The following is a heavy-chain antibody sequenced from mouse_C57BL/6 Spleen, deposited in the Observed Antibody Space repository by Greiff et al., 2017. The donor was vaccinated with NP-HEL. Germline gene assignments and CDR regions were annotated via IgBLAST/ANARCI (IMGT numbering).Heavy chain of an antibody. V-gene: IGHV5-17*01. CDR3: ATSYYSNYGLAY. J-gene: IGHJ3*01. Sequence: EVKLMESGGGLVKPGGSLKLSCAASGFTFSDYGMHWVRQAPEKGLEWVAYISSGSSTIYYADTVKGRFTISRANAKNTLFLQMTCLRSEDTAMYYCATSYYSNYGLAYWGQGTLVTVSA. D-gene: IGHD2-5*01. CDR1: GFTFSDYG. CDR2: ISSGSSTI.